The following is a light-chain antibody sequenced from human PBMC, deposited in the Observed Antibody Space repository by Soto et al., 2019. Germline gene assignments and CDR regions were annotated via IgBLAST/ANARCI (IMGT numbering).Light chain of an antibody. J-gene: IGLJ2*01. CDR2: GNS. V-gene: IGLV1-40*01. Sequence: QSVLTQPPSVFGAPGQRVTISCTGSSSNIGAGYDVHWYQQLPGTAPKLLIYGNSNRPSGVPDRFSGSKSGTSASLAITGLQAVDEADYYCQSYDSSLSGVVFGGGTKLTVL. CDR1: SSNIGAGYD. CDR3: QSYDSSLSGVV.